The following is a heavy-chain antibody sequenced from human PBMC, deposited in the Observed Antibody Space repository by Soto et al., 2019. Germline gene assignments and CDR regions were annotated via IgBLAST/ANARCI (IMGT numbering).Heavy chain of an antibody. CDR3: ARELDYYGSPTQGYYFDY. CDR2: IYYSGST. Sequence: VNPSETLSLTCAVSGGSISSSNWWSWIRQHPGKGLEWIGYIYYSGSTYYNPSLKSRVTISVDTSKNQFSLKLSPVTAADTAVYYCARELDYYGSPTQGYYFDYWGQ. V-gene: IGHV4-31*11. CDR1: GGSISSSNW. D-gene: IGHD3-10*01. J-gene: IGHJ4*02.